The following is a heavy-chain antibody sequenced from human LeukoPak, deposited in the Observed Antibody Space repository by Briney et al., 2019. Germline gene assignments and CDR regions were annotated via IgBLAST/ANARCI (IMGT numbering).Heavy chain of an antibody. V-gene: IGHV3-21*04. CDR2: ISSSSSYI. D-gene: IGHD3-16*02. Sequence: PGGSLRLSCAASGFTFISYNMNWVRQAPGKGLEWVSSISSSSSYIYYADSVKGRFTISRDNAKNSLYLQMNSLRTEDTALYYCAKDLSRWGSYRSDAFDIWGQGTMVTVSS. CDR3: AKDLSRWGSYRSDAFDI. J-gene: IGHJ3*02. CDR1: GFTFISYN.